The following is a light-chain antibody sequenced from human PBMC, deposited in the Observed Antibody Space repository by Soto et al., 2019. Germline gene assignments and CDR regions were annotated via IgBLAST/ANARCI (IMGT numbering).Light chain of an antibody. Sequence: EIVLTQSPGTLSLSPGERATLSCRASQSVSNSYLAWYQQKPGQAPRLLISGASSRATGIPDRFSGSGSGTDFTHTISRLEPEDFAVYHCQQYGRSPHTFGQGTELEIK. V-gene: IGKV3-20*01. CDR2: GAS. CDR1: QSVSNSY. CDR3: QQYGRSPHT. J-gene: IGKJ2*01.